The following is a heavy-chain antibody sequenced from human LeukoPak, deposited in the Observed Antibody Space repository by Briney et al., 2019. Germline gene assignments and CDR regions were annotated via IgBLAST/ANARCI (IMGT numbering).Heavy chain of an antibody. V-gene: IGHV3-23*01. CDR3: ARPYSSGWSLPFDY. CDR2: ISGTGGST. Sequence: GGSLRLSCAASGFTFSTYAMTWVRQAPGKGLEWVSLISGTGGSTYYADSVKGRFTISRDNSKNTLFLQMNSLRSEDTAMYYCARPYSSGWSLPFDYWGQGTLVTVSS. J-gene: IGHJ4*02. D-gene: IGHD6-19*01. CDR1: GFTFSTYA.